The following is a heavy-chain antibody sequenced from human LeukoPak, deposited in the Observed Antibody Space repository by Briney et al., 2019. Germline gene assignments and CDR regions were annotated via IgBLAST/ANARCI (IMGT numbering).Heavy chain of an antibody. CDR3: AKDHYWSIDY. D-gene: IGHD3-3*01. V-gene: IGHV3-74*01. J-gene: IGHJ4*02. CDR1: GSDLSSDW. Sequence: GGCLRLSCAASGSDLSSDWMHWVRHAPGQGLVWVSRIKGDGISTNYADSVKGRFTISRDIAKNTLYLQMNSLRAEDTGVYYCAKDHYWSIDYWGRGTLVTVSS. CDR2: IKGDGIST.